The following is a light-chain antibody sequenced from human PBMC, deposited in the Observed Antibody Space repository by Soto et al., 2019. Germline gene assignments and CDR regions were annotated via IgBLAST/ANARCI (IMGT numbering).Light chain of an antibody. CDR2: GAS. Sequence: GTTHSPAAVSVSPGERPTLSCRASQRVSINLSWYQQKPGEAPRLLLYGASSRAAAIPPTFSGSGCGTEFILTISGLQSEDFKISYCQQYNNWPITFGEGTLLEI. CDR3: QQYNNWPIT. V-gene: IGKV3D-15*01. J-gene: IGKJ5*01. CDR1: QRVSIN.